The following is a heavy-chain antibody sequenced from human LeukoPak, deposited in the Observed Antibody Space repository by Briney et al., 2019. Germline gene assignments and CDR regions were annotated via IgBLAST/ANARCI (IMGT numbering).Heavy chain of an antibody. CDR2: IYSSGST. CDR3: ARDSGGWYYFDY. CDR1: GFTVSNNY. V-gene: IGHV3-53*01. J-gene: IGHJ4*02. Sequence: GGSPRLSCAASGFTVSNNYMSWVRQAPGKGLEWVSVIYSSGSTYSADSVKGRFTISRDNSKNTLYLQMSSLRAEDTAVYYCARDSGGWYYFDYWGQGTLVTVSS. D-gene: IGHD6-19*01.